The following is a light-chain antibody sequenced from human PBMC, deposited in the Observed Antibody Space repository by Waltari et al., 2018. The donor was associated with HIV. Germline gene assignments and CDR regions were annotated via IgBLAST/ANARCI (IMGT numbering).Light chain of an antibody. V-gene: IGLV1-51*01. CDR2: DDN. Sequence: QSVLTQSPPVSATPGQRVTISCSGGYSNLWTNFVFWYQQFPGMAPKLLIHDDNKRPAGISDRFSGSKSGSSATLGITRLQTGDEGDYYCATWDSTLPAWVFGGGTKVTVV. CDR1: YSNLWTNF. J-gene: IGLJ3*02. CDR3: ATWDSTLPAWV.